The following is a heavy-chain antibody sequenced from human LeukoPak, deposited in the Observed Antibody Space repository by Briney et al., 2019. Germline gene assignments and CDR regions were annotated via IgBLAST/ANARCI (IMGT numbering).Heavy chain of an antibody. D-gene: IGHD3-10*01. V-gene: IGHV3-30-3*01. CDR1: GFTLSSYA. CDR2: ISYDGSNK. Sequence: GGSLRLSCAASGFTLSSYAMSWVRQAPGKGLEWVAVISYDGSNKYYADSVKGRFTISRDNSRNTLYLQMNSLRAEDTAVYYCARDFLLWFGELGYWGQGTLVTVSS. CDR3: ARDFLLWFGELGY. J-gene: IGHJ4*02.